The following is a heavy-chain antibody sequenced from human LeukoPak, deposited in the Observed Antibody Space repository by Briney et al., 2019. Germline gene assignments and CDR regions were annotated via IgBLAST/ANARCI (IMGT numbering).Heavy chain of an antibody. D-gene: IGHD3-3*01. CDR2: INHSGTT. CDR1: GGSSKDNY. Sequence: SETLSLTCAVYGGSSKDNYWCWTRQPPGKGLEWIGEINHSGTTNYNPSLKSRVTMSLDASKNQLSLNLNSVTAADTAVYCCARVPLRFLEAFDNWGQGTLVTVSS. J-gene: IGHJ4*02. V-gene: IGHV4-34*01. CDR3: ARVPLRFLEAFDN.